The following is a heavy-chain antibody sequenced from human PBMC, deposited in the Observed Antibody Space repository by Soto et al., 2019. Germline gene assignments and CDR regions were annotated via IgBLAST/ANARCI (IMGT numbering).Heavy chain of an antibody. CDR3: ARDPRPPSGWLGFWEYGMDV. V-gene: IGHV1-2*02. CDR1: GYTFTGNY. D-gene: IGHD1-26*01. CDR2: VNPDNGGT. Sequence: ASVKVSCKASGYTFTGNYIQWVRQAPGQGLEWVGWVNPDNGGTTSAQKFQGRVSMTRDTSVTTAYMELSRLTSDDTAVYYCARDPRPPSGWLGFWEYGMDVWGQGTTVTVSS. J-gene: IGHJ6*02.